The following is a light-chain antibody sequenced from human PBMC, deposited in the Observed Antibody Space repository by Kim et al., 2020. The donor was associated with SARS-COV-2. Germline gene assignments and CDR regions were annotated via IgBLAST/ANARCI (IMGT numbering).Light chain of an antibody. Sequence: ATVCDIVHLTLPTTPIIFRHFNWYQQKPGRAPKPLISTASTLHGGVPARFSGSGSETDFTLTISSLQPEDFATYFCQKSYITPFTFGSGTKVDIK. CDR1: PIIFRH. V-gene: IGKV1-39*01. J-gene: IGKJ3*01. CDR3: QKSYITPFT. CDR2: TAS.